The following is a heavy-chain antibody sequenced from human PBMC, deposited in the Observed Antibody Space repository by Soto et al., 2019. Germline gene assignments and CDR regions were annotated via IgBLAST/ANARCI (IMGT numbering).Heavy chain of an antibody. Sequence: ASVKFSCKASGYTFTSYAMHWVRQAPGQRLECMVWINGGNGDAKYXXKFQGRVXXTRDAAGSTAXVELSXVRSEDTAVXYCAREEQWLVIKAFDIWRQGTMVTVS. CDR3: AREEQWLVIKAFDI. V-gene: IGHV1-3*01. J-gene: IGHJ3*02. D-gene: IGHD6-19*01. CDR2: INGGNGDA. CDR1: GYTFTSYA.